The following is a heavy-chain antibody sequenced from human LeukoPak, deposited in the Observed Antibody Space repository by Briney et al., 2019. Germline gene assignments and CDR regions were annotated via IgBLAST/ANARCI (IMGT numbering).Heavy chain of an antibody. CDR3: AKVANFWSGYLY. J-gene: IGHJ4*02. Sequence: GGSLRISCAAPGFTFSSYAMSWVRQAPGKGLEWVSAISGSGGSTYYADSVKGRFTISRDNSKNTLYLQMNSLRAEDTAVYYCAKVANFWSGYLYWGQGTLVTVSS. CDR1: GFTFSSYA. V-gene: IGHV3-23*01. D-gene: IGHD3-3*01. CDR2: ISGSGGST.